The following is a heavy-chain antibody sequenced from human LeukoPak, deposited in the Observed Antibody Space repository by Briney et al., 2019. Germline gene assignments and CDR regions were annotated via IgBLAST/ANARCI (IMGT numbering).Heavy chain of an antibody. CDR2: IHPDGGST. D-gene: IGHD4-11*01. V-gene: IGHV1-46*02. CDR3: ARAFNSIQPLDY. J-gene: IGHJ4*02. Sequence: ASVKVSCKASGYNFNDYYIYWVRQAPGHGLESMGYIHPDGGSTNYAQKFQGRVTMTSDMSTNTVYMELRSLRSEDTAMYYCARAFNSIQPLDYWGQGTLVTVSS. CDR1: GYNFNDYY.